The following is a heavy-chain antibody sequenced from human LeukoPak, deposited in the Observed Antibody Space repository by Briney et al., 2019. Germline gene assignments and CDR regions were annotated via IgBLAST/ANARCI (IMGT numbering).Heavy chain of an antibody. CDR1: GYSISSGYY. CDR3: ARGGYSYGSYFDY. J-gene: IGHJ4*02. D-gene: IGHD5-18*01. Sequence: SETLSLTCAVSGYSISSGYYWSWIRQPPGKGLEWIGEINHSGSTNYNPSLKSRVTISVDTSKNQFSLKLSSVTAADTAVYYCARGGYSYGSYFDYWGQGTLVTVSS. V-gene: IGHV4-34*01. CDR2: INHSGST.